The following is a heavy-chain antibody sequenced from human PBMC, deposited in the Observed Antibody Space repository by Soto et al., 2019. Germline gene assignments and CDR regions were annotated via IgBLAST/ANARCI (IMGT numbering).Heavy chain of an antibody. CDR1: GITVRSNY. D-gene: IGHD6-19*01. Sequence: GESLKISCAASGITVRSNYMCWVRQAPGRGLEWVSVLYSDGTTYYADSVKGRFTISRDNSKNTLYLQMNGLRAEDTAVYYCARGAAYSSGWHYFFDFWGQGALVTVAS. J-gene: IGHJ4*02. V-gene: IGHV3-66*01. CDR3: ARGAAYSSGWHYFFDF. CDR2: LYSDGTT.